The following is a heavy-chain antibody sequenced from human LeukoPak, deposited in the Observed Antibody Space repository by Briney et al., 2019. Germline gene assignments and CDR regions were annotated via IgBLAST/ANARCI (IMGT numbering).Heavy chain of an antibody. V-gene: IGHV3-30*18. D-gene: IGHD5-24*01. CDR1: GFTFSSYG. CDR3: AKDREMAYNSGLIDY. J-gene: IGHJ4*02. CDR2: ISYDGSNK. Sequence: GGSLRLSCAASGFTFSSYGMHWVRQAPGKGLEWVAVISYDGSNKYFADSVKGRFTTSRDNSKNTLYLQMNSLRAEDTAVYYCAKDREMAYNSGLIDYWGQGTLVTVSS.